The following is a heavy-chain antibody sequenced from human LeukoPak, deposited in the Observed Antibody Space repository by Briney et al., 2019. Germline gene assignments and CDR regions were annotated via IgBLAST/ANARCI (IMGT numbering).Heavy chain of an antibody. CDR3: ARSSLRLHDAFDI. CDR2: MNPNSGNT. CDR1: GYTFTSYG. D-gene: IGHD2-15*01. J-gene: IGHJ3*02. V-gene: IGHV1-8*03. Sequence: GASVKVSCKASGYTFTSYGINWVRQATGQGLEWMGWMNPNSGNTGYAQKFQGRVTITRNTSISTAYMELSSLRSEDTAVYYCARSSLRLHDAFDIWGQGTMVTVSS.